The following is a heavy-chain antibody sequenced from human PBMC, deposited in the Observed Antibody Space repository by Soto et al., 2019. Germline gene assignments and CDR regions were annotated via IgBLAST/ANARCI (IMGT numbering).Heavy chain of an antibody. V-gene: IGHV1-8*01. Sequence: ASVKVSCKASGYTFTSYDINWVRQATGQGLEWVGWMNPNSGNTGYAQKFQGRVTMTRNTSISTAYMELSSLRSEDTAVYYCARDRVDDILTASGLKNYYYGMDVWGQGTTVTVSS. CDR1: GYTFTSYD. J-gene: IGHJ6*02. CDR2: MNPNSGNT. CDR3: ARDRVDDILTASGLKNYYYGMDV. D-gene: IGHD3-9*01.